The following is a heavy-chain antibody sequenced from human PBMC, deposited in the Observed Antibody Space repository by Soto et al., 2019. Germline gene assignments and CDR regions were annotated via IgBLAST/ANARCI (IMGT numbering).Heavy chain of an antibody. CDR1: GYTFTSYD. D-gene: IGHD2-15*01. CDR3: ARRYCSGGGCYPWSDP. Sequence: ASVKVSCKASGYTFTSYDINWVRQATGQGLEWMGWMNPNSGNTGYAQKFQGRVSMTRNTSISTAYMELSSLRSEDTAVYYCARRYCSGGGCYPWSDPWGQGTLVTVSS. J-gene: IGHJ5*02. V-gene: IGHV1-8*01. CDR2: MNPNSGNT.